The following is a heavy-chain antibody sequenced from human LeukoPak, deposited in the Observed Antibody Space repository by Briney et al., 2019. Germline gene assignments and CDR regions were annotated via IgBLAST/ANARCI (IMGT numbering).Heavy chain of an antibody. CDR2: MDPNSGDT. D-gene: IGHD2-15*01. CDR3: ARGLQSRYCSAGSCSHIWFDP. CDR1: GYTFIGHY. J-gene: IGHJ5*02. Sequence: GASVKVSCKASGYTFIGHYIHWVRQAPGQGLEWMGWMDPNSGDTDYAQNFKGRVTMTRDTSISTAYMEMSRLRSDDTAVYYCARGLQSRYCSAGSCSHIWFDPWGQGTLVTVSS. V-gene: IGHV1-2*02.